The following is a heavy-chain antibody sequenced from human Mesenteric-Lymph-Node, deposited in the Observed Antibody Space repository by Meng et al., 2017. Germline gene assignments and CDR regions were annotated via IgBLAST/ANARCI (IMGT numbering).Heavy chain of an antibody. V-gene: IGHV1-69*06. CDR1: GGTFSSYA. J-gene: IGHJ3*02. CDR3: ARDLDIIAAAETWGDAFDI. Sequence: SVTVSCKASGGTFSSYAISWVRQAPGQGLGWMGGIIPIFGTANYAQKFQGRVTITADKSTSTAYMELSSLRSEDTAVYYCARDLDIIAAAETWGDAFDIWGQGTMVTVSS. D-gene: IGHD6-13*01. CDR2: IIPIFGTA.